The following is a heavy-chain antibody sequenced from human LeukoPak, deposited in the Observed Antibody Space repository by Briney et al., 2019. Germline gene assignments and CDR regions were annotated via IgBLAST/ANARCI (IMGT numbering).Heavy chain of an antibody. V-gene: IGHV3-48*01. D-gene: IGHD4-17*01. CDR3: ARDKRSVNWFDP. CDR1: GFTFRSYS. J-gene: IGHJ5*02. CDR2: ISISSGTI. Sequence: GGPLRLSCAVSGFTFRSYSLNWVRPAPAKGLAWVSYISISSGTIYYAHSVKGRFTVSRDNAKNSLYLQVDSLRAEDTAVYYCARDKRSVNWFDPWGHGTLVTVSS.